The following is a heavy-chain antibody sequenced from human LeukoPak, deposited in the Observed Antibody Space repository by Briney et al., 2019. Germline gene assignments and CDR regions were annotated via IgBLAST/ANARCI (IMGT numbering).Heavy chain of an antibody. J-gene: IGHJ4*02. CDR1: GYTFTSYG. V-gene: IGHV1-18*01. D-gene: IGHD3-10*01. CDR2: ISAYNGNT. Sequence: ASVKVSCKASGYTFTSYGISWVRQAPGQGLEWMGWISAYNGNTNYAQKLQGRVTMTTDTSTSTAYMELRSLRSDDTAVYYCARDGQVGVVGQAGYFDYWGQGTLVTVSS. CDR3: ARDGQVGVVGQAGYFDY.